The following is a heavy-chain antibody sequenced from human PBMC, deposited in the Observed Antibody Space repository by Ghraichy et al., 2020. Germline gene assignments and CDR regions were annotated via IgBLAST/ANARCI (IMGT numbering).Heavy chain of an antibody. CDR1: GFTVSSNY. Sequence: GGSLRLSCAASGFTVSSNYMSWVRQAPGKGLEWVSVIYSGGSTYYADSVKGRFTISRDNSKNTLYLQMNSLRAEDTAVYYCARANRGLAVAGTPPAFDIWGQGTMVTVSS. V-gene: IGHV3-66*01. CDR2: IYSGGST. J-gene: IGHJ3*02. CDR3: ARANRGLAVAGTPPAFDI. D-gene: IGHD6-19*01.